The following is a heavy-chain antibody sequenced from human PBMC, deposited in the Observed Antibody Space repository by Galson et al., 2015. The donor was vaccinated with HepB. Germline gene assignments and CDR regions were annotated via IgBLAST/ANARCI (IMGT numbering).Heavy chain of an antibody. Sequence: SLRLSCAASGFTFSSYGMHWVRQAPGKGLEWVANIKQDGSEKNYVDSVKGRFTISRDNAKKSVYLQMNSLRAEDTAVYYCAGGITMVRGADYWGQGTLFTVSS. CDR1: GFTFSSYG. CDR2: IKQDGSEK. CDR3: AGGITMVRGADY. D-gene: IGHD3-10*01. V-gene: IGHV3-7*04. J-gene: IGHJ4*02.